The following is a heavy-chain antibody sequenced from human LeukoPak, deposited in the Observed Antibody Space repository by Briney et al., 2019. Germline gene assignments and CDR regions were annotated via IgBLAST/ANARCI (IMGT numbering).Heavy chain of an antibody. J-gene: IGHJ3*02. V-gene: IGHV3-48*02. D-gene: IGHD3-10*01. CDR2: ISSGSSPI. Sequence: PGGSLRLSCAASGFAFSSYTMNWVRQAPGKGLEWVSFISSGSSPIYYADSVKGRFTISRDNAKNSLYLQMNSLRDEDTAVYYYARGKGSGTSFDIWGQGTMVTVSS. CDR1: GFAFSSYT. CDR3: ARGKGSGTSFDI.